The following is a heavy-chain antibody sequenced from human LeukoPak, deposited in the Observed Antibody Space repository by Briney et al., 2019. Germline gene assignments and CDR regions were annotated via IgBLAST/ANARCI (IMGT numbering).Heavy chain of an antibody. J-gene: IGHJ4*02. Sequence: GGSLRLSCAASGFTFSSYSMNWVRQAPGKGLEWVSSISSSSSYIYYADSVKGRFTISRDNAENTLYLQMNSLRAEDTAVYYCARGHTTMVTSHFDSWGQGTLVTVSS. V-gene: IGHV3-21*01. CDR1: GFTFSSYS. D-gene: IGHD5-18*01. CDR3: ARGHTTMVTSHFDS. CDR2: ISSSSSYI.